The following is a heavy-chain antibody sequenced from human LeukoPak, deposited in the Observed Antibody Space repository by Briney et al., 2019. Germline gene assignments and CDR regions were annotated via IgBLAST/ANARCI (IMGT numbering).Heavy chain of an antibody. CDR2: IYYSGNT. J-gene: IGHJ4*02. CDR1: GGSISSYY. Sequence: SETLSLTCTVSGGSISSYYWSWIRQPPGKGLECIGYIYYSGNTNYNPSLKTRVTISVDTSKNQFSLKLSSVTAADTAVYYCARVAHDSSGPFDYWGQGTLVTVSS. CDR3: ARVAHDSSGPFDY. V-gene: IGHV4-59*01. D-gene: IGHD3-22*01.